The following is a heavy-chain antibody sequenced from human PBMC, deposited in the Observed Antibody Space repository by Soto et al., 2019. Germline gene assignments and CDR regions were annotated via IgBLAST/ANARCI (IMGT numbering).Heavy chain of an antibody. Sequence: QVQLVQSGAELRKPGSSVKVSCKASGGTFSDFTINWVRQAPGQRLEWMGGIIPIFDTVNYAEKFQGRVTITADESTSTSFMEVSSLRSGDTAVYYCARNGTLTGYSYGMDVWGQGTMVTVSS. CDR1: GGTFSDFT. CDR3: ARNGTLTGYSYGMDV. J-gene: IGHJ6*02. CDR2: IIPIFDTV. D-gene: IGHD1-1*01. V-gene: IGHV1-69*01.